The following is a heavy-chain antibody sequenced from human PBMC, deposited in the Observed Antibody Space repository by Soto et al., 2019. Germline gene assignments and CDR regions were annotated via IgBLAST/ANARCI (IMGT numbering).Heavy chain of an antibody. J-gene: IGHJ4*02. CDR2: IIPIFGTA. V-gene: IGHV1-69*13. CDR1: GDTISSYA. D-gene: IGHD6-19*01. Sequence: GVLVKVYRKASGDTISSYAISLGRQAPGQGLEWMGGIIPIFGTANYAQKSQGRVTITADESTSTAYMELSSLRSEDTAVYYCAREGGYDLYSSGWYVDYWGQGTLVTVSS. CDR3: AREGGYDLYSSGWYVDY.